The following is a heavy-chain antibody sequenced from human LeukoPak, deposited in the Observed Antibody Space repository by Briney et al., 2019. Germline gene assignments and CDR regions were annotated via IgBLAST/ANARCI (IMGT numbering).Heavy chain of an antibody. CDR1: GYTFTGYY. CDR2: INPNSGGT. J-gene: IGHJ5*02. D-gene: IGHD2-15*01. Sequence: GASVKVSCKASGYTFTGYYMHWVRQAPGQGLEWMGWINPNSGGTNYAQKFQGWVTMTRDTSISTAYMELSRLRSDDTAVYHCARGGTVVVVAAFRFDPWGQGTLVTVSS. V-gene: IGHV1-2*04. CDR3: ARGGTVVVVAAFRFDP.